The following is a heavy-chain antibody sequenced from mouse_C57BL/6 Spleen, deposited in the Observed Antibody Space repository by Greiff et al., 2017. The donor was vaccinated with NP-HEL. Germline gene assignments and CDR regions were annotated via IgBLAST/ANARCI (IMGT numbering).Heavy chain of an antibody. J-gene: IGHJ2*01. CDR3: ARGPLYYGSSYPDY. CDR1: GFTFSSYG. CDR2: ISSGGSYT. D-gene: IGHD1-1*01. Sequence: VQLKQSGGDLVKPGGSLKLSCAASGFTFSSYGMSWVRQTPDKRLEWVATISSGGSYTYYPDSVKGRFTISRDNAKNTLYLQMSSLKSEDTAMYYCARGPLYYGSSYPDYWGQGTTLTVSS. V-gene: IGHV5-6*01.